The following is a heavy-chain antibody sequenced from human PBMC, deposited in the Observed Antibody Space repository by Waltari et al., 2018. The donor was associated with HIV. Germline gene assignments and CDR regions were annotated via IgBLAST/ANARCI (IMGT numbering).Heavy chain of an antibody. Sequence: EVQLVQSGAEVKKPGESLKISCKGSGYSFTSYWIGWVRQMPGKGLEWMGIIYPGDSDTRYSPSFQGQVTISADKSISTAYLQWSSLKASDTAMYYCARQVAAAGRRRPLGWFDPWGQGTLVTVSS. V-gene: IGHV5-51*01. J-gene: IGHJ5*02. CDR2: IYPGDSDT. D-gene: IGHD6-13*01. CDR3: ARQVAAAGRRRPLGWFDP. CDR1: GYSFTSYW.